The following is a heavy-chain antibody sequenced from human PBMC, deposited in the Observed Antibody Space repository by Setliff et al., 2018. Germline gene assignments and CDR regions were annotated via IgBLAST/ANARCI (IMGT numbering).Heavy chain of an antibody. D-gene: IGHD4-17*01. CDR1: GGPFSSYY. Sequence: SETLSLTCAVYGGPFSSYYWSWIRQPPGKGLEWIAEIHHSGSTNFHPSLKSRVAISVDPSKNQFYLNLRSVTAADTAVYFCARGTKTMVINYWYFDVWGRGTPVTVSS. CDR3: ARGTKTMVINYWYFDV. V-gene: IGHV4-34*01. CDR2: IHHSGST. J-gene: IGHJ2*01.